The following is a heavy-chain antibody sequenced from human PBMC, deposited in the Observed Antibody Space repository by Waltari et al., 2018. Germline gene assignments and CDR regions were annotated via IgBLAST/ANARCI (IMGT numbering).Heavy chain of an antibody. D-gene: IGHD2-15*01. Sequence: QVQLEESGGRVVQSGGSVRLSCAASGFIVSNHAFHWVRQVPGKGLEWVAGISYDGRQTYYEDSVRGRLTISRDSSRNMVYLQMSSLRPEDTALYFCVRDWWLQGWGHFDFWGQGSRVTVSS. CDR2: ISYDGRQT. CDR3: VRDWWLQGWGHFDF. J-gene: IGHJ4*02. V-gene: IGHV3-30*04. CDR1: GFIVSNHA.